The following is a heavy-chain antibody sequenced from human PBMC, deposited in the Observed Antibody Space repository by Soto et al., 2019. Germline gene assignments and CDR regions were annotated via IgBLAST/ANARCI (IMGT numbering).Heavy chain of an antibody. V-gene: IGHV1-18*01. D-gene: IGHD3-3*01. CDR1: GYTFTSYG. J-gene: IGHJ4*02. Sequence: QVQLVQSGADVKKPGASVKVSCKASGYTFTSYGISWVRQAPGQGLEWMGWISAYNGNTNYAQKLQGRVTMTTDTSTSTAYMELRSLRSDDTAVYYCARAEVGGIFGVVIKLDYWGQGTLVTVSS. CDR3: ARAEVGGIFGVVIKLDY. CDR2: ISAYNGNT.